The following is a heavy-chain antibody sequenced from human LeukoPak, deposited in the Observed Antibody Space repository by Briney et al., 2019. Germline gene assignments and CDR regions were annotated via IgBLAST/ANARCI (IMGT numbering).Heavy chain of an antibody. CDR1: GYSIRSGHY. V-gene: IGHV4-38-2*01. Sequence: TPSETLSLTCAVSGYSIRSGHYWGWIRQTPGKGLEWIGSFSDGGSTYYNPSLKSRVTISVDTSKNHFSLRLNSVTAADTAVYYCAISVPAFDYWGQGTLVTVSS. J-gene: IGHJ4*02. CDR3: AISVPAFDY. D-gene: IGHD1-1*01. CDR2: FSDGGST.